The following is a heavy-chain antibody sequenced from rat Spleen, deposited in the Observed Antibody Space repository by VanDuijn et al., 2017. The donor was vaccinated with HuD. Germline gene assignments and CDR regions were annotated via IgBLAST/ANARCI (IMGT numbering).Heavy chain of an antibody. D-gene: IGHD1-9*01. J-gene: IGHJ2*01. Sequence: EVQLVESGGGLVQPGRSLKLSCAASGFTFSDYNMAWVRQAPKKGLEWVSTISPSGGSTYYRDSVKGRFTISRDNAKSTLYLQMDSLRSEDTATYYCARLGYTYYGYNYFDYWGQGVMVTVSS. CDR2: ISPSGGST. CDR3: ARLGYTYYGYNYFDY. V-gene: IGHV5-7*01. CDR1: GFTFSDYN.